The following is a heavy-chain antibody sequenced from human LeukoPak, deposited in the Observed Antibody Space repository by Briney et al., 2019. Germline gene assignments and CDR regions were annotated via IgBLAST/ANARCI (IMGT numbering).Heavy chain of an antibody. CDR3: ARGKNMFPDDY. CDR1: GFIFSSYS. V-gene: IGHV3-21*01. Sequence: GGSLRLSCAASGFIFSSYSMNWVRQAPGKGLEWVSSISSSSSYIYYADSVRGRFTISRDNAKNSLYLQMNSLRAEDTAVYYCARGKNMFPDDYWGQGTLVTVSS. CDR2: ISSSSSYI. D-gene: IGHD3-10*02. J-gene: IGHJ4*02.